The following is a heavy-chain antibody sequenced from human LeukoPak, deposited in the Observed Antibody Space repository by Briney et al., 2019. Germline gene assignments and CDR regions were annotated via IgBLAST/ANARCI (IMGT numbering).Heavy chain of an antibody. CDR2: IKQDGSEK. D-gene: IGHD2-21*01. Sequence: PGGSLRLSCAASGFTFSSYWMSWVRQAPGKGLEWVANIKQDGSEKYYVDSVKGRFTISRDNAKNSLYLQMNSLRAEDTAVYYCAREFVVVIATDAFDIWGQGTMVTDSS. V-gene: IGHV3-7*01. CDR1: GFTFSSYW. CDR3: AREFVVVIATDAFDI. J-gene: IGHJ3*02.